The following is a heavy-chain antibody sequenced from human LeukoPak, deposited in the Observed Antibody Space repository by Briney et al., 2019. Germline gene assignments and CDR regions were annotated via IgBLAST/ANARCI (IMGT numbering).Heavy chain of an antibody. CDR1: GFTFSSYG. V-gene: IGHV3-23*01. CDR2: ISGSGGST. Sequence: GGTLRLSCAASGFTFSSYGMSWVRQAPGKGLEWVSAISGSGGSTYYADSVKGRFTISRDNSKNTLYLQMNSLRAEDTAVYYCAKSSMVLSSSWDYWGQGTLVTASS. D-gene: IGHD6-13*01. J-gene: IGHJ4*02. CDR3: AKSSMVLSSSWDY.